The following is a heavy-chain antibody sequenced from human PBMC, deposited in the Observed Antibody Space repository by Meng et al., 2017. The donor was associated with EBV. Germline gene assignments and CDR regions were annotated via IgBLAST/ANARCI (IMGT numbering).Heavy chain of an antibody. CDR1: GFTFSSYS. CDR3: ARNRGNGDYYFDY. V-gene: IGHV3-21*01. CDR2: ISSSSSYI. Sequence: EVQLVEFGGGLVKPGGSLRLSCAASGFTFSSYSMNWVRQAPGKGLEWVSSISSSSSYIYYADSVKGRFTISRDNAKNSLYLQMNSLRAEDTAVYYCARNRGNGDYYFDYWGQGTLVTVSS. J-gene: IGHJ4*02. D-gene: IGHD4-17*01.